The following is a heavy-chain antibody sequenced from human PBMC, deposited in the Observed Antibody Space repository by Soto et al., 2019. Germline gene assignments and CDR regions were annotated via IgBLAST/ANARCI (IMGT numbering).Heavy chain of an antibody. CDR3: AKYQPMTQPRPYFDY. Sequence: GSLRPSCAASWFTLKSYSLSLVRPAPGKGLGWVSAISSSGGSTFYADSVKGRFTISRDNSRNTLYLQMNSLRAEDTAIYYCAKYQPMTQPRPYFDYWGQGTLVTVSS. V-gene: IGHV3-23*01. J-gene: IGHJ4*02. CDR1: WFTLKSYS. D-gene: IGHD3-22*01. CDR2: ISSSGGST.